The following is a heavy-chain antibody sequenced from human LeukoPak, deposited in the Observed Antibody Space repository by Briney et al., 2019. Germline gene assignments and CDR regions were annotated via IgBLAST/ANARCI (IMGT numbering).Heavy chain of an antibody. V-gene: IGHV4-39*01. CDR2: VYYSGST. J-gene: IGHJ4*02. Sequence: SETLSLTCTVSGGSISSSGYYWGWIRQPPGKGLEWIGSVYYSGSTYYNPSLKSRVTISVDTSKNQFSLKLSSVTAADTAVYYCARHGSVAYYDILTGYGARGYFDYWGQGTLVTVSS. CDR3: ARHGSVAYYDILTGYGARGYFDY. CDR1: GGSISSSGYY. D-gene: IGHD3-9*01.